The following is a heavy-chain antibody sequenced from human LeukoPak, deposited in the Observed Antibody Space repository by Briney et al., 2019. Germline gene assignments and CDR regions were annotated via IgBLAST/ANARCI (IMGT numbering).Heavy chain of an antibody. CDR3: ARGRVGTTDY. V-gene: IGHV1-46*01. J-gene: IGHJ4*02. CDR1: GYPFTTSY. Sequence: ASVKVSCKASGYPFTTSYIHWVRQAPGQGLEWMGIINPSGGGTNYAQRLQGRVSMTRDTSTSTVYMELSSLRSEDTAIYFCARGRVGTTDYWGQGTLVTVSS. D-gene: IGHD1-7*01. CDR2: INPSGGGT.